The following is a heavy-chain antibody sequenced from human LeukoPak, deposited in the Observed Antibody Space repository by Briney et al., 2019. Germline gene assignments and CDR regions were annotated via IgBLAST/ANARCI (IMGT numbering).Heavy chain of an antibody. CDR3: ARGAVEYYYYYMDV. Sequence: ASVKVSCKASENTFSNYYMHWVRQAPGQGLEWMGWISADNGNTNYAQKFQGRVTMTIDTSTRTAYMELRSLRSDDTAVYHCARGAVEYYYYYMDVWGKGTTVTVSS. V-gene: IGHV1-18*04. J-gene: IGHJ6*03. CDR1: ENTFSNYY. CDR2: ISADNGNT. D-gene: IGHD6-19*01.